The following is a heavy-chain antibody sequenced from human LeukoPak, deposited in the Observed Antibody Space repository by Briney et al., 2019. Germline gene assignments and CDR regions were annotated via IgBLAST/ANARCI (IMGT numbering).Heavy chain of an antibody. Sequence: PGGSLRLSCAASGLTISANFMSWVRQAPGKGLEWVSVMYSVGSTFYADSVKGRFTISRDGYKNTLDLQMDSLRVDDTAVYYCARDLSGYSFGFGGDLWGQGTLVTVSS. CDR1: GLTISANF. CDR2: MYSVGST. CDR3: ARDLSGYSFGFGGDL. D-gene: IGHD6-13*01. V-gene: IGHV3-66*01. J-gene: IGHJ4*02.